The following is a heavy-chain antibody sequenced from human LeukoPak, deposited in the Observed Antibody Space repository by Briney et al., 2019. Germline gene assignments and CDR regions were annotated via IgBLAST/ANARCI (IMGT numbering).Heavy chain of an antibody. Sequence: ASVKVSCKASGYTFTSYGISWVRQAPGQGLEWMGWISAYNGNTNYAQKLQDRVTMTTDTSTSTAYMELRSLRSDDTAVYYCARNEAPDPWLPKVYYFDYWGQGTLVTVSS. CDR1: GYTFTSYG. CDR2: ISAYNGNT. J-gene: IGHJ4*02. V-gene: IGHV1-18*01. CDR3: ARNEAPDPWLPKVYYFDY. D-gene: IGHD6-19*01.